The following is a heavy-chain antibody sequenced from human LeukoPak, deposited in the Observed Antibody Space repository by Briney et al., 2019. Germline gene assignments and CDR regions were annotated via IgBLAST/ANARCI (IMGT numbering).Heavy chain of an antibody. CDR2: IYTSGST. J-gene: IGHJ3*02. Sequence: SETLSLTCTVSGGSISSYYWSWIRQPAGKGLEWIGRIYTSGSTNYNPSLKSRVTMSVDTSKNQFSLQLSSVTAADTAVCYCARDSLYCSGGRCYSLAFDIWGQGTRVTVSS. D-gene: IGHD2-15*01. CDR3: ARDSLYCSGGRCYSLAFDI. CDR1: GGSISSYY. V-gene: IGHV4-4*07.